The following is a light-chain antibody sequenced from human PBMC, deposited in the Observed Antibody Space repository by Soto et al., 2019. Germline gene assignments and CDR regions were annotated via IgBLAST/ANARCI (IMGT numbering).Light chain of an antibody. Sequence: EIVLTQSPATLSLSPGERATLSCRASQSVSSYLAWYQQKRGQAPRLLIYDASNRATGVPARFSGSGSETDSTLTISSLEPEDFAVYYCQQRRDFYNFGGGTKVEIK. CDR2: DAS. CDR3: QQRRDFYN. J-gene: IGKJ4*01. V-gene: IGKV3-11*01. CDR1: QSVSSY.